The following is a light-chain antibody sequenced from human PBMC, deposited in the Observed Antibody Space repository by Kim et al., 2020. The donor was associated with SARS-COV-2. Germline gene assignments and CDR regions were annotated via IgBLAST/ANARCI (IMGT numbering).Light chain of an antibody. J-gene: IGLJ2*01. V-gene: IGLV2-14*03. CDR1: SSDVGGYNY. CDR2: DVS. Sequence: QSITISCTGTSSDVGGYNYVSWYQQHPGKAPKIMIYDVSKRPSGVSNRFSGSKSGNTASLTISGLQAEDEADYYCSSYTSSSTLGVFGGGTQLTVL. CDR3: SSYTSSSTLGV.